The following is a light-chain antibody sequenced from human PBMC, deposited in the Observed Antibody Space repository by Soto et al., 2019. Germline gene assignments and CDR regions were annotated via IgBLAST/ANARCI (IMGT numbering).Light chain of an antibody. CDR2: LNSDGSH. CDR1: SGHSSYA. J-gene: IGLJ2*01. V-gene: IGLV4-69*01. Sequence: QPVLTQSPSASASLGASVTLTCTLSSGHSSYAIACHQQQPEKGPRYLMKLNSDGSHSKGDGIPDRFSGSSSGAERYLTISSLQSEDEADYYCQTWGTGIQVFGGGTQLTVL. CDR3: QTWGTGIQV.